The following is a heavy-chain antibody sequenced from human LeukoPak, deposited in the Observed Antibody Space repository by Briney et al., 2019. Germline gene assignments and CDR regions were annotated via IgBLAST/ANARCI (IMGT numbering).Heavy chain of an antibody. CDR3: ARAAYGDYQDY. V-gene: IGHV3-23*01. J-gene: IGHJ4*02. D-gene: IGHD4-17*01. Sequence: GGSLRLSCAASGFTFSSYAMNWVRQAPGKGLQWVSAIGVTGRTYYADSVKGRFTISRDNSKNTLYLQMNSLRAEDTAVYYCARAAYGDYQDYWGQGTLVTVSS. CDR2: IGVTGRT. CDR1: GFTFSSYA.